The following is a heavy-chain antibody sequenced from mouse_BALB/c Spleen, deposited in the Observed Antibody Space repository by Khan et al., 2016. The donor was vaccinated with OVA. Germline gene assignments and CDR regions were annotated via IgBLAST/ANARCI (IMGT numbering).Heavy chain of an antibody. J-gene: IGHJ3*01. D-gene: IGHD2-14*01. CDR1: GYTFTSYT. CDR2: INPSNDYT. Sequence: QVQLQQPGAELARPGASVKMSCKASGYTFTSYTIHWLKQRPGQGLEWIGYINPSNDYTNYNQKFKDKATLTADKSSTTAYMQLSSLTSDDSAVYYCARDGAYYRNDGWFAYWGQGTLVTVSA. V-gene: IGHV1-4*01. CDR3: ARDGAYYRNDGWFAY.